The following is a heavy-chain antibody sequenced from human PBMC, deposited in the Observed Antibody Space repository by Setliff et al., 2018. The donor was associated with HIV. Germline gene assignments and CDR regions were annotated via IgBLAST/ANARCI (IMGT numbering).Heavy chain of an antibody. J-gene: IGHJ6*03. CDR2: FVPEHSET. Sequence: GASVKVSCKVSGYTLTELSIHWVRQAPGKGLEWMGGFVPEHSETIYAQKFQGRVTMTEDTSTDTAFMELSGLTSEGTAVYYCATRGELLGRRASTVTVYYYYLDVWGNGTTVTVSS. V-gene: IGHV1-24*01. CDR1: GYTLTELS. D-gene: IGHD4-17*01. CDR3: ATRGELLGRRASTVTVYYYYLDV.